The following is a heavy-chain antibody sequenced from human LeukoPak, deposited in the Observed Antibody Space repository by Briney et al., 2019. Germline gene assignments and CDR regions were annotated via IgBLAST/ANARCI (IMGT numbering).Heavy chain of an antibody. D-gene: IGHD6-13*01. V-gene: IGHV3-21*01. CDR1: GFTFSSYS. CDR2: ISSSSSYI. Sequence: GGSLRLSCAASGFTFSSYSMNWVRQAPGKGLEWVSSISSSSSYIYYADSVKGRFTISRDNAKSSLYLQMNSLRAEDTAVYYCARGLYSSSWYWFDPWGQGTLVTVSS. CDR3: ARGLYSSSWYWFDP. J-gene: IGHJ5*02.